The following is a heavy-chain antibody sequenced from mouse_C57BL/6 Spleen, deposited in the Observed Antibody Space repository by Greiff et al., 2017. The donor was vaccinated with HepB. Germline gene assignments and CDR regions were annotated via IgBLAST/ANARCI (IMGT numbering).Heavy chain of an antibody. Sequence: EVQRVESGPELVKPGASVKMSCKASGYTFTDYNMHWVKQSHGKSLEWIGYINPNNGGTSYNQKFKGKATLTVNKSSSTAYMELRSLTSEDSAVYYCVFYYGSSYDWYFDVWGTGTTVTVSS. D-gene: IGHD1-1*01. CDR2: INPNNGGT. J-gene: IGHJ1*03. CDR1: GYTFTDYN. V-gene: IGHV1-22*01. CDR3: VFYYGSSYDWYFDV.